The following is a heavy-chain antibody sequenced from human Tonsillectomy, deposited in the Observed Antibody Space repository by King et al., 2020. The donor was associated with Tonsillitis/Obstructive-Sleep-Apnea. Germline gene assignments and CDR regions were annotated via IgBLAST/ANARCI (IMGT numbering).Heavy chain of an antibody. CDR3: ARIRRTIVVVPAASGYYYYMDV. V-gene: IGHV2-70*11. CDR2: LDWDDDK. D-gene: IGHD2-2*01. Sequence: TLKESGPALVKPTQTLTLTCTFSWFSLSTSGMCVSWIRQPPGKALEWLARLDWDDDKYYSTSLKPRLTISKDTSKNQVVLTMTNMDPVDTATYYCARIRRTIVVVPAASGYYYYMDVWGKGTTVTVSS. J-gene: IGHJ6*03. CDR1: WFSLSTSGMC.